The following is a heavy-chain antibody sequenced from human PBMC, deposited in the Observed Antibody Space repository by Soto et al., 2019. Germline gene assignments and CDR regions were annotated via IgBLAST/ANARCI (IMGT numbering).Heavy chain of an antibody. D-gene: IGHD6-13*01. V-gene: IGHV3-30*18. CDR2: ISYDGSNK. CDR3: AKGRLRQQLVL. CDR1: GFTFSSYG. Sequence: QVQLVESGGGVVQPGRSLRLSCVASGFTFSSYGMHWVRQAPGKGLEWVAVISYDGSNKYYADSVKGRFTISRDNSKNTLYLQMNSLRAEDTAVYYCAKGRLRQQLVLWGQGTLVTVSS. J-gene: IGHJ4*02.